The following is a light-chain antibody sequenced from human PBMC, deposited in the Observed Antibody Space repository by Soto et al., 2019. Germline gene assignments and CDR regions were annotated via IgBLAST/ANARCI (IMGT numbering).Light chain of an antibody. CDR2: EVF. V-gene: IGLV2-14*01. CDR1: NSDLGAYDY. Sequence: QSVLTQPASVSGSPGQSITISCTGTNSDLGAYDYVSWYQQHPGKAPRLLIYEVFNRPSGVSDRFSGSKSANTASLTISGLPADDEADYYCSSYTASSARVFGPGTKLTVL. J-gene: IGLJ1*01. CDR3: SSYTASSARV.